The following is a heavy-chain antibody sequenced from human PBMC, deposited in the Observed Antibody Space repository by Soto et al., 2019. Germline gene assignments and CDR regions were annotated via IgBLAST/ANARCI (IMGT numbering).Heavy chain of an antibody. CDR3: AKVIDEELRLALDI. J-gene: IGHJ3*02. CDR2: IGGNDAII. Sequence: PGGSLRLSCAASGFTFSSHFMSWVRQAPGKGLELVSIIGGNDAIISYTDSVKGRFTISRDNSKNTLYLQMNSLRAEDTAVYYCAKVIDEELRLALDIWGQGTMVTVSS. D-gene: IGHD1-7*01. V-gene: IGHV3-23*01. CDR1: GFTFSSHF.